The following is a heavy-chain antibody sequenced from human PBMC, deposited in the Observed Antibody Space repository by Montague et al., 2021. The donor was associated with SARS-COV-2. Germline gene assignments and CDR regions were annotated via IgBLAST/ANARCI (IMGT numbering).Heavy chain of an antibody. CDR2: IYYSGST. J-gene: IGHJ6*02. CDR3: ARGGHIAARPADYYGMDV. CDR1: GGPISSYY. D-gene: IGHD6-6*01. Sequence: SETLSLTCTVSGGPISSYYWSWIRQPPGKGLEWIGYIYYSGSTNYNPSLKSRVTISVDTSKNQFSLKLSSVTAADTAVYYCARGGHIAARPADYYGMDVWGQGTTVTVSS. V-gene: IGHV4-59*01.